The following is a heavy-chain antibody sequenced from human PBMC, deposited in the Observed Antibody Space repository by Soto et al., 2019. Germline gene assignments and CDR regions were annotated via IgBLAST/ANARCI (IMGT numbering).Heavy chain of an antibody. CDR2: ISGSGIST. CDR1: GFTFSTYP. D-gene: IGHD4-4*01. J-gene: IGHJ6*02. V-gene: IGHV3-23*01. Sequence: GGSVRLSCAASGFTFSTYPISWVRQAPGKGLEWVSGISGSGISTYYTDSVKGRFTISRDNSKNTVFLQMNSLRDEDTAVYYCVKPPVITASYYYYDMDVWGQGTTVTVSS. CDR3: VKPPVITASYYYYDMDV.